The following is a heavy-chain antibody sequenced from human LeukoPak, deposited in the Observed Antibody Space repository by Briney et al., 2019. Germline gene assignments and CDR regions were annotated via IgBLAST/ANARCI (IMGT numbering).Heavy chain of an antibody. J-gene: IGHJ4*02. D-gene: IGHD4-17*01. CDR1: GGSISSYY. Sequence: SETLSLTCTVSGGSISSYYWSWIRQPPGKGLKWIGYIYYSGNTNYNPSLKSRVTISVDKSKNQFSLKLTSVTAADTALYYCARVYYADYVFDYWGQGTLVTVSS. CDR3: ARVYYADYVFDY. V-gene: IGHV4-59*12. CDR2: IYYSGNT.